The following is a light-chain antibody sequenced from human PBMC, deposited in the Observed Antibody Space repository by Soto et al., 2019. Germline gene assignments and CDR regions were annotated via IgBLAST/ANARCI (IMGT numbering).Light chain of an antibody. V-gene: IGKV3-20*01. CDR2: GAS. Sequence: EIVLRQSPGTRSLCPGERATLAFRSSQSVSGTYLDWYQQTPGQAPRLLIYGASTRATGIPERCSGSGSGTDFTLTISRLEPEDFKVYYCQQYGTLPTTFGPGTKVDIK. CDR1: QSVSGTY. CDR3: QQYGTLPTT. J-gene: IGKJ3*01.